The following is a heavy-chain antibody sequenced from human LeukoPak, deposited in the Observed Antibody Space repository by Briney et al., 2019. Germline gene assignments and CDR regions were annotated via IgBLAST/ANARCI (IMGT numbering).Heavy chain of an antibody. Sequence: QAGGSLRLSCAASGFTFSSYAMSWVRQAPGKGLEWVSAISGSGGSTYYAESVKGRFTISRDNSKNTLYLQMNSLRAEDTAVYYCAKGLIFGRYCSSTSCYLPPATPLDYWGQGTLVTVSS. CDR3: AKGLIFGRYCSSTSCYLPPATPLDY. D-gene: IGHD2-2*01. V-gene: IGHV3-23*01. CDR1: GFTFSSYA. CDR2: ISGSGGST. J-gene: IGHJ4*02.